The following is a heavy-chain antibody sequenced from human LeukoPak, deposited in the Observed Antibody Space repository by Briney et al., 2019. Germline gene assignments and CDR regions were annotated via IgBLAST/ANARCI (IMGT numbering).Heavy chain of an antibody. CDR1: GYTFTSYG. CDR2: ISAYNGNT. J-gene: IGHJ6*02. Sequence: ASVKVSCKASGYTFTSYGISWVRQAPGQGLEWMGWISAYNGNTNYAQKLQGRVTMTEDTSTDTAYMELSSLRSEDTAVYYCATLMRRSLPWQQLVRDYYYYYGMDVWGQGTTATVSS. D-gene: IGHD6-13*01. V-gene: IGHV1-18*01. CDR3: ATLMRRSLPWQQLVRDYYYYYGMDV.